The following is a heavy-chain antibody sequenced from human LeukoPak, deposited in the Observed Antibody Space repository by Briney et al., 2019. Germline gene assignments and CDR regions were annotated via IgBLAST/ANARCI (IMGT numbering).Heavy chain of an antibody. Sequence: GGSLRLSCAASGFTFSTYDMTWVRQAPGKGLEWVSTISGSGGSIYYADSVKGRFTISRDNSKNTLYLQMNSLRAEDMAVYYCAKDPDYGKSWYFDLWGRGTLVAVSS. J-gene: IGHJ2*01. CDR1: GFTFSTYD. D-gene: IGHD4-17*01. V-gene: IGHV3-23*01. CDR3: AKDPDYGKSWYFDL. CDR2: ISGSGGSI.